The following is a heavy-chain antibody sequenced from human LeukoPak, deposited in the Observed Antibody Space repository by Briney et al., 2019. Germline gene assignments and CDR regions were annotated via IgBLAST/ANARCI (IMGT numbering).Heavy chain of an antibody. J-gene: IGHJ6*03. CDR1: GFTFSKYA. V-gene: IGHV3-23*01. Sequence: GGSLRLSCAASGFTFSKYAMSWVRQGPRKGLEWVSAISDGGTRTEYADSVKGRFTISRDNSKNTLYLHVNNLRAEDTAVYYCAKDSRGSYYVYDMDVWGKGTTVTVSS. CDR2: ISDGGTRT. CDR3: AKDSRGSYYVYDMDV.